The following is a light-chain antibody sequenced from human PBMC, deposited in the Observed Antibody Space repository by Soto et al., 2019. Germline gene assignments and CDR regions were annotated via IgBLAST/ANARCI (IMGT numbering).Light chain of an antibody. CDR2: EVS. J-gene: IGLJ1*01. CDR1: SSYVGAYNY. V-gene: IGLV2-14*01. CDR3: SSYTTKYTLSV. Sequence: QSALTQPASVSGSTGQPITISCTGTSSYVGAYNYVSWYQQHPGKAPKLMIDEVSNRPSGVSNRFSGSKAGNTASLTISGRQAEDEADYDCSSYTTKYTLSVLGTGTKLTVL.